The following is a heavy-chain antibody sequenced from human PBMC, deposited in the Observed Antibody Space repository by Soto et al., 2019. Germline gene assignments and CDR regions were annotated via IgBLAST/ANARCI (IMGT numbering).Heavy chain of an antibody. J-gene: IGHJ5*02. CDR2: IYWDDDK. Sequence: QITLKESGPTLVKPTQTLTLTCTFSGFSLSTSGVGVGWIRQPPGKALEWLALIYWDDDKRYSPSLKSRLTTTKTTTKTRVAKKRTNRPPGHTPTYCCAHRRTGPPSCPPPGGQEPRAPVSS. CDR3: AHRRTGPPSCPPP. CDR1: GFSLSTSGVG. V-gene: IGHV2-5*02.